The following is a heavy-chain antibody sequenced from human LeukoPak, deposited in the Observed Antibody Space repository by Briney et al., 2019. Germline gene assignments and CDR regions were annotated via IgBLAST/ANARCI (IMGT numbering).Heavy chain of an antibody. CDR3: ARRRDGSSWYEVFAFDI. Sequence: GESLKISCKGSGYSFTSYWIGWVRQMPGKGLEWMGIIYPGDSDTRYSPSFQGQVTISADESISTAYLQWSSLKASDTAMYYCARRRDGSSWYEVFAFDIWGQGTMVTVSS. CDR1: GYSFTSYW. J-gene: IGHJ3*02. V-gene: IGHV5-51*01. D-gene: IGHD6-13*01. CDR2: IYPGDSDT.